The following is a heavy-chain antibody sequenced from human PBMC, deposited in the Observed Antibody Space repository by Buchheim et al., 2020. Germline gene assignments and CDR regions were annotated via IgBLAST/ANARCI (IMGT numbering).Heavy chain of an antibody. Sequence: QVQLQESGPGLVKPSETLSLTCTVSGGSISSYYWSWIRQPPGKGLEWIGYISYSGSTDYKASLKSRVTMSVDTSKNQVSLKLSSVTAADTAVYYCARHFYGSGSHFLGHYQYGMDVWGQGTT. V-gene: IGHV4-59*08. D-gene: IGHD3-10*01. CDR1: GGSISSYY. J-gene: IGHJ6*02. CDR3: ARHFYGSGSHFLGHYQYGMDV. CDR2: ISYSGST.